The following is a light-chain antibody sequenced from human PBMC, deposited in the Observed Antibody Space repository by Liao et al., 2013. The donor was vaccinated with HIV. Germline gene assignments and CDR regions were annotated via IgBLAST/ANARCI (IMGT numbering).Light chain of an antibody. CDR1: NIGSKR. CDR2: YNN. V-gene: IGLV3-21*01. J-gene: IGLJ3*02. CDR3: QVWDITTDHRV. Sequence: SYVLTQPPSVSVAPGKTARISCGGNNIGSKRVHWYQQQPGQAPVVVIFYNNDRPSGIPERFSGSNFGNTATLTISSVEAGDEADYYCQVWDITTDHRVFGGGTKLTVL.